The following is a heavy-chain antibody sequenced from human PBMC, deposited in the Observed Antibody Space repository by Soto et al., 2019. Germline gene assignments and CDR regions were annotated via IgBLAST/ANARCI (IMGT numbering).Heavy chain of an antibody. Sequence: SQTLSLTCVISGDSVSSNSAAWNWIRQSPSRGLEWLGRTYYRSKWYNDYAVSVKSRITINPDTSKNQFSLKLSSVTAADTAVYYCARHSWDFWTRNERYYYYYMDVWGKGTTVTVSS. CDR2: TYYRSKWYN. V-gene: IGHV6-1*01. D-gene: IGHD3-3*01. J-gene: IGHJ6*03. CDR1: GDSVSSNSAA. CDR3: ARHSWDFWTRNERYYYYYMDV.